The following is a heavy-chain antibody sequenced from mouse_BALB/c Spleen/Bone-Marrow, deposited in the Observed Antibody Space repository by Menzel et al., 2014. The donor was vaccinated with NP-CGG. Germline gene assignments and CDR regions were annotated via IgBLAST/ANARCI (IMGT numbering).Heavy chain of an antibody. Sequence: EVQRVESGGGLVQFGGSLKLSCAASGFTFSRYGMSWVRRTPDKRLELVAIINSDGGSTYYPDSVKGRFTISRDNAKNTLYLQMSSLKSEDTAMYYCARAYYWGQGTLVTVSA. V-gene: IGHV5-6-3*01. CDR1: GFTFSRYG. CDR2: INSDGGST. D-gene: IGHD2-10*01. J-gene: IGHJ3*01. CDR3: ARAYY.